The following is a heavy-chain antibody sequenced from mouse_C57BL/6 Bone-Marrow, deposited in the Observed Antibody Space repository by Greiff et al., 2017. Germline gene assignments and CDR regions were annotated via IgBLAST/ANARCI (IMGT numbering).Heavy chain of an antibody. J-gene: IGHJ4*01. CDR1: GYTFTGYW. D-gene: IGHD1-1*01. CDR2: ILPGSGGT. CDR3: ARHYNGSRGAMDY. V-gene: IGHV1-9*01. Sequence: VQLQQSGAELMKPGASVKLSCKATGYTFTGYWIEWVKQRPGHGLEWIGEILPGSGGTNYNEKFKGKATFTADTSSNTAYMQRSSLTTEDSAIYYCARHYNGSRGAMDYWGQGTSVTVSS.